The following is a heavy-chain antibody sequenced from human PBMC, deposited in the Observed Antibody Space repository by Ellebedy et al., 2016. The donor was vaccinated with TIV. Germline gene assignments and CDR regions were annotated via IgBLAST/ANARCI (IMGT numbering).Heavy chain of an antibody. CDR3: ATDKVCFTFDI. CDR2: INQDGRTT. CDR1: GFTFSASW. V-gene: IGHV3-7*01. J-gene: IGHJ3*02. Sequence: GESLKISCAASGFTFSASWMTWVRQAPGQGLEWVANINQDGRTTNYVDSVKGRFTISRANAKNSLYLQLNSLRVDDTAMYYCATDKVCFTFDIWGRGTMVTVSS.